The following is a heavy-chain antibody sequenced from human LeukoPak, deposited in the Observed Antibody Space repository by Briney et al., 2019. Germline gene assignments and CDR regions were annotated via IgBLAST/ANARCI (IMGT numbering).Heavy chain of an antibody. CDR2: ISSSSSYI. CDR1: GFTFSRYW. Sequence: GGSLRLSCAASGFTFSRYWMHWVRQAPGKGLEWVSSISSSSSYIYYADSVKGRFTISRDNAKNSLYLQMNSLRAEDTAVYYRARAEESGIAAAGTSVFDYWGQGTLVTVSS. J-gene: IGHJ4*02. CDR3: ARAEESGIAAAGTSVFDY. D-gene: IGHD6-13*01. V-gene: IGHV3-21*01.